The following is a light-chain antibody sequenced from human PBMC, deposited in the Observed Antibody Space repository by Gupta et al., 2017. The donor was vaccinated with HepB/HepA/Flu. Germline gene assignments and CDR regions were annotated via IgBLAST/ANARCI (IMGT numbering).Light chain of an antibody. Sequence: EIVLTQSPATLSLSQGERATLSCRASQSVSNYLAWYQQKHGQTPRLLIYDVSNRATGIPARFSGSGSDTDFTLTISSLEPEDFAVYYCQQRTNWPRGTFGPGTKVDIK. J-gene: IGKJ3*01. CDR2: DVS. CDR1: QSVSNY. CDR3: QQRTNWPRGT. V-gene: IGKV3-11*01.